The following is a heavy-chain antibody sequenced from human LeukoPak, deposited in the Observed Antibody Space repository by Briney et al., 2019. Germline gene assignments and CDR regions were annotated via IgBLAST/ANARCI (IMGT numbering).Heavy chain of an antibody. CDR1: GFTFSSYA. D-gene: IGHD6-19*01. V-gene: IGHV3-30-3*01. Sequence: GRSLRLSCAASGFTFSSYAMHWVRQAPGKGLEWVAVISYDGSNKYYADSVKGRFTISRDNSKNTQYLQMNSLRAEDTAVYYCARDFGSGWYVTATNYFDYWGQGTLVTVSS. CDR2: ISYDGSNK. CDR3: ARDFGSGWYVTATNYFDY. J-gene: IGHJ4*02.